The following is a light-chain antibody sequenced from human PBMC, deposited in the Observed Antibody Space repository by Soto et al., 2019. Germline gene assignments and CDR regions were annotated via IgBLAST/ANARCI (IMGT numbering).Light chain of an antibody. CDR3: QHSYSTPRYT. CDR1: QSISSH. Sequence: DIQITQSPSSLSASVGDRVNITCQASQSISSHLNWYQHKPGRPPRLLIFASYILEGGVPSRFSGSGSDTYFPLTIDSLQPGDVATYYCQHSYSTPRYTFGQGTKVEI. CDR2: ASY. J-gene: IGKJ2*01. V-gene: IGKV1-39*01.